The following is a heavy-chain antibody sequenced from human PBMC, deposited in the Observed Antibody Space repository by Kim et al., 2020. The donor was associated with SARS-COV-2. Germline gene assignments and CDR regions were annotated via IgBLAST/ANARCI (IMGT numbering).Heavy chain of an antibody. CDR1: GFTFSNAW. V-gene: IGHV3-15*01. CDR3: TTDTVTTFYGYYYGMDV. Sequence: GGSLRLSCAASGFTFSNAWMSWVRQAPGKGLEWVGRIKSKTDGGTTDYAAPVKGRFTISRDDSKNTLYLQMNSLKTEDTAVYYCTTDTVTTFYGYYYGMDVWGQGTTVTVSS. D-gene: IGHD4-17*01. CDR2: IKSKTDGGTT. J-gene: IGHJ6*02.